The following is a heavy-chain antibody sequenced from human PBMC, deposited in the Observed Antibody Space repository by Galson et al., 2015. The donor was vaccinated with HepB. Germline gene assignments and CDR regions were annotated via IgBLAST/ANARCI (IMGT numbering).Heavy chain of an antibody. CDR3: ARGPQVLLWFGELEFDY. V-gene: IGHV3-30*04. CDR2: ISYDGSYK. D-gene: IGHD3-10*01. CDR1: GFSSSSYA. Sequence: SLRLSCAVSGFSSSSYAMHWVRQAPDKGLEWVAIISYDGSYKYFADSVKGRFTISRDNSMNTLHLQMNSLRVEDTALYYCARGPQVLLWFGELEFDYWGQGTLVAVSS. J-gene: IGHJ4*02.